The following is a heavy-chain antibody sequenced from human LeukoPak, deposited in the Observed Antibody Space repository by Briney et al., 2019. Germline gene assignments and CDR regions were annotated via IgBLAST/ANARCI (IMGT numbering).Heavy chain of an antibody. V-gene: IGHV3-7*01. CDR2: INQDASEK. D-gene: IGHD3-22*01. CDR1: GLSVSSNF. Sequence: PGGSLRLSCAATGLSVSSNFMSWVRQAPGKGLEWVANINQDASEKYYVESVKGRFAISRDNAKNSLYLQMNSLRAEDTAVYYCARVSLYSSGYFDAFDIWGQGTMVTVSS. CDR3: ARVSLYSSGYFDAFDI. J-gene: IGHJ3*02.